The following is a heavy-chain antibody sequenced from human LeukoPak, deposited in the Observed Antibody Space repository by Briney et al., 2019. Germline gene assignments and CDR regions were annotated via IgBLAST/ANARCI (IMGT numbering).Heavy chain of an antibody. Sequence: KPSENLSLNCTVSGGSISSYYWGWIRQPPGKGLEWIGYIYYSGSTNYNPSLKSRVTISVDTSKNQFSLKLSSVTAADTAVYYCARGLWTGFDYWGQGTLDTVSS. V-gene: IGHV4-59*01. D-gene: IGHD2/OR15-2a*01. J-gene: IGHJ4*02. CDR2: IYYSGST. CDR1: GGSISSYY. CDR3: ARGLWTGFDY.